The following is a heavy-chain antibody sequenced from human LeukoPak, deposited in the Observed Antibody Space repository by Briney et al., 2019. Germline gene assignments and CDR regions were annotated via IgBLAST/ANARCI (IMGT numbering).Heavy chain of an antibody. D-gene: IGHD3-10*01. CDR3: ARDRLGSGSYPYYYYGMDV. J-gene: IGHJ6*02. Sequence: SETLSLTCTVSGGSISSGGYYWSWIRQHPGKGLEWIGYTYYSGSTYYNPSLKSRVTISVDTSKNQFSLKLSSVTAADTAVYYCARDRLGSGSYPYYYYGMDVWGQGTTVTVSS. V-gene: IGHV4-31*03. CDR1: GGSISSGGYY. CDR2: TYYSGST.